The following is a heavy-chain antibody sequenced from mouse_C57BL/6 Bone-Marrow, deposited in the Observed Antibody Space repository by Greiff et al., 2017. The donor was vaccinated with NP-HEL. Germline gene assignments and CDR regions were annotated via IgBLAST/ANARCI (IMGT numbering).Heavy chain of an antibody. V-gene: IGHV1-52*01. J-gene: IGHJ4*01. CDR3: ARGRGLYGYGSSYAMDY. CDR2: IDPSDSET. D-gene: IGHD1-1*01. Sequence: QVQLKEPGAELVRPGSSVKLSCKASGYTFTSYWMHWVKQRPIQGLEWIGNIDPSDSETHYNQKFKDKATLTVDKSSSTAYMQLSSLTSEDSAVYYCARGRGLYGYGSSYAMDYWGQGTSVTVSS. CDR1: GYTFTSYW.